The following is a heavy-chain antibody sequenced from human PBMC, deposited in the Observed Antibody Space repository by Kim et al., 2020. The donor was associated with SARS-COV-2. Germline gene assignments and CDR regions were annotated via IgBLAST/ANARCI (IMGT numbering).Heavy chain of an antibody. D-gene: IGHD3-22*01. J-gene: IGHJ4*02. V-gene: IGHV3-30*18. CDR2: ISYDGSNK. CDR3: AKDTNYYDSSGYYLIDY. CDR1: GFTFSSYG. Sequence: GGSLRLSCAASGFTFSSYGMHWVRQAPGKGLEWVAVISYDGSNKYYADSVKGRFTISRDNSKNTLYLQMNSLRAEDTAVYYCAKDTNYYDSSGYYLIDYWGQGTLVTVSS.